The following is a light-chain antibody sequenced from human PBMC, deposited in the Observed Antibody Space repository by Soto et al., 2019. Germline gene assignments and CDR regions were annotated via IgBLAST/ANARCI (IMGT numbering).Light chain of an antibody. V-gene: IGKV3-11*01. CDR3: QHRLNAPLT. Sequence: EILLTQSPVTLSLSPGERAILYCRASQSVSTFFAWYQQKPGQAPRLLIYDASKTATRIPARFIGGGSGTDCSLTISSLEPEDFAVYYCQHRLNAPLTFGGRARVERK. CDR2: DAS. J-gene: IGKJ4*01. CDR1: QSVSTF.